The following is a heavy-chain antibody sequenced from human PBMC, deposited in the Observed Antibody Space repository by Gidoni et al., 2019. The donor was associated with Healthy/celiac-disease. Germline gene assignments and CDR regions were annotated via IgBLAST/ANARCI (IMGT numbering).Heavy chain of an antibody. V-gene: IGHV4-34*01. D-gene: IGHD3-22*01. CDR3: ARGQYYYDSSGYYYFDY. CDR2: INHSGST. Sequence: QVQLQQWGAGLLKPSETLSLTCAVYGGSFSGYYWSWIRQPPGKGLEWIGAINHSGSTNYNPSLKSRVTISVDTSKNQFSLKLSSVTAADTAVYYCARGQYYYDSSGYYYFDYWGQGTLVTVSS. J-gene: IGHJ4*02. CDR1: GGSFSGYY.